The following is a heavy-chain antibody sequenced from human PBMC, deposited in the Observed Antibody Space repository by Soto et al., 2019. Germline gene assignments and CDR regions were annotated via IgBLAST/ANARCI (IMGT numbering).Heavy chain of an antibody. Sequence: QVQLQQSGPGLVKPSGTLSLTCFVSGDSINNTYWWSWVRQAPEKGLEWIGGIYHTGGRSYMPSRRGRISLSVDTSKNQFSLKLTSVTAADTDVYYCERAVYCTTANCWDDFHYYNIDVWGQGTAVTVSS. CDR1: GDSINNTYW. J-gene: IGHJ6*02. D-gene: IGHD2-2*01. V-gene: IGHV4-4*02. CDR3: ERAVYCTTANCWDDFHYYNIDV. CDR2: IYHTGGR.